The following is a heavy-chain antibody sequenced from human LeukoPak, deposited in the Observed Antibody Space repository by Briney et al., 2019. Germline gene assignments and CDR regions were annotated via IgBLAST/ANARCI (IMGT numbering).Heavy chain of an antibody. D-gene: IGHD1-7*01. V-gene: IGHV3-74*01. J-gene: IGHJ4*02. CDR1: GFTFSYYS. CDR3: ARSGNYRWDY. CDR2: IKQDGRTT. Sequence: GGSLRLSCAASGFTFSYYSMNWVRQAPGKGLEWVSRIKQDGRTTSYADSVRGRFTISRDDAKNTVYLQMNGLRAEDTAVYYCARSGNYRWDYWGQGTLVTVSS.